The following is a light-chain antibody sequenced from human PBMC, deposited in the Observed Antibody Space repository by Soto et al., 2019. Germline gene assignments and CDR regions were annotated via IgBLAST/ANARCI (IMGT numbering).Light chain of an antibody. Sequence: AIQMTQSPSSLSASEGDRVTITCRASQGIRSELAWYQQKPGKAPNLLIYAASTLQSGVPSRFSGSGSGTDCTLTISSLQPEDFATYYCLHDYNYPRTFGQGTRVEVK. CDR2: AAS. V-gene: IGKV1-6*01. J-gene: IGKJ1*01. CDR1: QGIRSE. CDR3: LHDYNYPRT.